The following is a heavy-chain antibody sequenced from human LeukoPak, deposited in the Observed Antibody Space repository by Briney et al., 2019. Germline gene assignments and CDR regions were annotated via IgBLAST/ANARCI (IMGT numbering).Heavy chain of an antibody. Sequence: ASVKVSCKASGYIFTTYGMNWVRQAPGQGLEWMGWINTNTEHPTHAQGFTGRFVFSLDTSVSTAYLQISSLKAEDTAVYYCARALNLAAAGTLDTRGQGTLVTVSS. D-gene: IGHD6-13*01. J-gene: IGHJ5*02. CDR3: ARALNLAAAGTLDT. CDR1: GYIFTTYG. V-gene: IGHV7-4-1*02. CDR2: INTNTEHP.